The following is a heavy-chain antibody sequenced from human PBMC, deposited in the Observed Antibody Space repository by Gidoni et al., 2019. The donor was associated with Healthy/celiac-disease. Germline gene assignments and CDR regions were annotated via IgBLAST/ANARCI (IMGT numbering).Heavy chain of an antibody. V-gene: IGHV3-30*18. CDR2: ISYDGSNK. Sequence: QVQLVESGGGVVQPGRSLRLSCSASGFTFSSYGMHWVRQAPGKGLEWVAVISYDGSNKYYADSVKGRFTISRDNSKNTLYLQMNSLRAEDTAVYYCAKVLHSVVGATRDYWGQGTLVTVSS. CDR3: AKVLHSVVGATRDY. CDR1: GFTFSSYG. J-gene: IGHJ4*02. D-gene: IGHD1-26*01.